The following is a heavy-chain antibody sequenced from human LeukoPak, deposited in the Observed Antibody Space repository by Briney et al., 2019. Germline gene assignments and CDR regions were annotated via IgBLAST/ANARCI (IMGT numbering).Heavy chain of an antibody. D-gene: IGHD3-3*02. Sequence: SETLSLTCTVSGGSISSSSYYWGWIRQPPGKGLEWIGSIYYSGSTYYNPSLKSRVTISVDTSKNQFSLNLSSVTAADTAVYYCARGQFWSGYSIWGQETLVTVSS. V-gene: IGHV4-39*01. J-gene: IGHJ4*02. CDR2: IYYSGST. CDR1: GGSISSSSYY. CDR3: ARGQFWSGYSI.